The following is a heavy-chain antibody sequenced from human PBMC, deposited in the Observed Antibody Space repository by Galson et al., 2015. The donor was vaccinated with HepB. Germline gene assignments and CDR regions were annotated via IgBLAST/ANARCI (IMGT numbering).Heavy chain of an antibody. D-gene: IGHD2-15*01. V-gene: IGHV3-33*01. CDR3: ARGCVGRSEGVSCPYGFDL. Sequence: SLRLSCAASRFTFSSYAFHWVRQAPGKGLEWVAVIWYDGSNKYYADSVKGRFTISRDNSKNTLYLQMNSLRAEDTAVYYCARGCVGRSEGVSCPYGFDLWGQGTLVTVSS. CDR2: IWYDGSNK. CDR1: RFTFSSYA. J-gene: IGHJ5*02.